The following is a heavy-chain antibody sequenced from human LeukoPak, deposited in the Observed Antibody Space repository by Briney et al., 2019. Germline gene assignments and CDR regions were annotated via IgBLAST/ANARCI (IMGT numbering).Heavy chain of an antibody. D-gene: IGHD2-2*01. V-gene: IGHV3-33*01. Sequence: GRSLRLSCSASGFIFNSYGMHWVRQAPGEGLEWVAVIWFDGSNKLYADSVKGQFTISRDNSKNTLSLQMNSLRAEDTAVYYCAREILVPAAIGAHGFDYWGQGILVTVSS. CDR2: IWFDGSNK. CDR1: GFIFNSYG. CDR3: AREILVPAAIGAHGFDY. J-gene: IGHJ4*02.